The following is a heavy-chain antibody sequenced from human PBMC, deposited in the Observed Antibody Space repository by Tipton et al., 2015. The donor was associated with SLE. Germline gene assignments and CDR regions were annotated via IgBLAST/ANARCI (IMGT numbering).Heavy chain of an antibody. Sequence: TLSLTCTVSGGSISSYYWSWIRQPPGKGLEWIGYIYYSGSTNNNPSLKSRVTISVNTSKNQFSLKLSSVTAADTAVYYCSRPPLGGGGTDDAFDIWGQGTMVTVSS. CDR1: GGSISSYY. D-gene: IGHD3-16*01. J-gene: IGHJ3*02. CDR2: IYYSGST. V-gene: IGHV4-59*08. CDR3: SRPPLGGGGTDDAFDI.